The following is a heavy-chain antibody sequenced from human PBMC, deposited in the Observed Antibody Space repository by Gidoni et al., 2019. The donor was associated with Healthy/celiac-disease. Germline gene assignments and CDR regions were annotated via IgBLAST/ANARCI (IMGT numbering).Heavy chain of an antibody. Sequence: QVQLQESGPGLVKPSQTLSLTCTVSGGSISSGSYYWSWIRQPAGKGLEWLGRIYTSGSTNYNPSLKSRVTISVDTSKNQFSLKLSSVTAADTAVYYCARNWGGTSQLYYFDYWGQGTLVTVSS. CDR2: IYTSGST. CDR1: GGSISSGSYY. CDR3: ARNWGGTSQLYYFDY. J-gene: IGHJ4*02. V-gene: IGHV4-61*02. D-gene: IGHD7-27*01.